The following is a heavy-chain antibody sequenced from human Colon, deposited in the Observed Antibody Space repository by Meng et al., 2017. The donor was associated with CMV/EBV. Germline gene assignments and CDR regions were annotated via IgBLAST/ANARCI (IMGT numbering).Heavy chain of an antibody. V-gene: IGHV3-7*01. J-gene: IGHJ4*02. CDR2: INPNANAN. D-gene: IGHD2-8*01. Sequence: GESLKISCTVSGFTFDDSAMSWVRQAPGEGLEWVANINPNANANYYVDSVKGRFTISRDNAKSSLFLQMASLRAEDTAVYYCARIFCTTTDCYYDYWGRGTLVTVSS. CDR3: ARIFCTTTDCYYDY. CDR1: GFTFDDSA.